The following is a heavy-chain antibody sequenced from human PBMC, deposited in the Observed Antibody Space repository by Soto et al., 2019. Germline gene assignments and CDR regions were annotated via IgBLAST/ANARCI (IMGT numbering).Heavy chain of an antibody. D-gene: IGHD2-15*01. V-gene: IGHV3-23*01. J-gene: IGHJ4*02. CDR3: AKGDCSGGRCYGGFDY. CDR1: GFTFSSYD. Sequence: EVQVLESGGGLVQPGGSLRLSCVGSGFTFSSYDMSWVRQAPGKGLEWVSGVSASGSITSYADSAKGRFTISRDNAKNAMYLQMNSLRAEDTAVYYCAKGDCSGGRCYGGFDYWGQGTLVTVSS. CDR2: VSASGSIT.